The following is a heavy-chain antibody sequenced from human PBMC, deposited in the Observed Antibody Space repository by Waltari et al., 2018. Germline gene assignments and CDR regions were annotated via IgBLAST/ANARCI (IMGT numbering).Heavy chain of an antibody. CDR1: GGSISSSSYY. CDR3: ARQGRDGYLPDGNWFDP. V-gene: IGHV4-39*01. Sequence: QLQLQESGPGLVKPSETLSLTCTVSGGSISSSSYYWGWIRQPPGKGLEWIGSIYYSGSTYHNPSLKSRVTISGDTSKNQFSLKLSSVTAADTAVYYCARQGRDGYLPDGNWFDPWGQGTLVTVSS. D-gene: IGHD5-12*01. J-gene: IGHJ5*02. CDR2: IYYSGST.